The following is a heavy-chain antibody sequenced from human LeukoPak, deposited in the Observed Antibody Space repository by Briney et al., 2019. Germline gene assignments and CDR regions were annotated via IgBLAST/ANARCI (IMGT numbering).Heavy chain of an antibody. Sequence: GGSLRLSCAASGFTLSNYDMNWVRQAPGKGLEWVSSISTSSRYIYYKDSVRGRFTISRDDAKNSLYLEMSSLRAEDTAAYYCARADCSSSTCYLRRSWFDPWGQGTLVAVSS. CDR3: ARADCSSSTCYLRRSWFDP. J-gene: IGHJ5*02. D-gene: IGHD2-2*01. CDR2: ISTSSRYI. CDR1: GFTLSNYD. V-gene: IGHV3-21*01.